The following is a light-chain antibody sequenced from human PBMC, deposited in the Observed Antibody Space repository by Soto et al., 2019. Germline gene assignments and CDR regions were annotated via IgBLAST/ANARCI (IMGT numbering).Light chain of an antibody. V-gene: IGKV4-1*01. Sequence: DIVMTQSPDSLAVSLGERATINCKSGQSVLFSSNNKNYLAWYQQKPGQPPKLLIYWASTRESGVPDRFSGSGSGTDFTLTISSLQAEDVAVYYCQQYYSTPRLTFGGGTKV. CDR2: WAS. CDR3: QQYYSTPRLT. J-gene: IGKJ4*01. CDR1: QSVLFSSNNKNY.